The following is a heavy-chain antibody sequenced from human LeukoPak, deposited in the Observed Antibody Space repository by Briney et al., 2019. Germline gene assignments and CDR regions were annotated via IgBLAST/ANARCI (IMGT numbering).Heavy chain of an antibody. V-gene: IGHV3-30*04. D-gene: IGHD3-3*01. Sequence: GGSLRLSCAASGFTFSSYVMHWVRQAPGKGLEWVAIISYDGSNEYYADSVKGRFTISRDNSKNTLYLQMNSLRAADTAVYYCAKDDHTSGYPDYWGQGTLVTVSS. CDR3: AKDDHTSGYPDY. CDR2: ISYDGSNE. CDR1: GFTFSSYV. J-gene: IGHJ4*02.